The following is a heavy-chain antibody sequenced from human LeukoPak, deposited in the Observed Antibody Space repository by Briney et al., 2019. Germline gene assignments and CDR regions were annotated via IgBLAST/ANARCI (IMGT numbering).Heavy chain of an antibody. CDR2: IYYSGIT. CDR3: ARAVDYNNFVFDH. D-gene: IGHD4-11*01. V-gene: IGHV4-59*01. CDR1: GGSIGYFY. J-gene: IGHJ4*02. Sequence: SETLSLTCTVSGGSIGYFYWSWIRQPPGKGLEWIGSIYYSGITYYNPSLKTRVTISVDTSKNQFSLRLNSMTAADTAVYYCARAVDYNNFVFDHWGQGTLVTVSS.